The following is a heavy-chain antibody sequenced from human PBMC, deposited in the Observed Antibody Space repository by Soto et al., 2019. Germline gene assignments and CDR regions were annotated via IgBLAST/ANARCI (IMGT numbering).Heavy chain of an antibody. V-gene: IGHV1-18*01. D-gene: IGHD3-22*01. CDR2: ITAHNGET. CDR3: ARDWSRYYDSSGLMWFY. CDR1: CDTFTSYG. Sequence: EASVKVSCTASCDTFTSYGISWVRQAPGQGLEWVGSITAHNGETRYAQNLQGRITMTTDTFTNTAYMELTSLTSDDTAVYYCARDWSRYYDSSGLMWFYWGQGTLVTVSS. J-gene: IGHJ4*02.